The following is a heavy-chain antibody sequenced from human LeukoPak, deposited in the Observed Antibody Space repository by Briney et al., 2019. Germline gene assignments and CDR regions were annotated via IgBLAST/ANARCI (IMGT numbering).Heavy chain of an antibody. CDR2: IYYSGST. D-gene: IGHD1-26*01. CDR1: GGSIRSNNYY. CDR3: AVGATHFDY. J-gene: IGHJ4*02. V-gene: IGHV4-39*01. Sequence: SETLSLTCTVSGGSIRSNNYYWGWIRQPPAKGLEWIGSIYYSGSTYYNPSLKSRVTISVDTSKNQFSLKLSSVTAADTAVYYCAVGATHFDYWGQGTLVTVSS.